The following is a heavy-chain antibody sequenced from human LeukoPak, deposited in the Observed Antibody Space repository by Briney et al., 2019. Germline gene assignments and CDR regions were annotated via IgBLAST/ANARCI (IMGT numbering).Heavy chain of an antibody. CDR3: ARTMIVVVITGGFDY. D-gene: IGHD3-22*01. CDR1: GFTFSSYA. CDR2: ISYDGSNK. Sequence: PGGSLRLSCAASGFTFSSYAMHWVRQAPGKGLEWVAVISYDGSNKYYADSVKGRFTISRDNCKNTLYLQMNSLRAEDTAVYYCARTMIVVVITGGFDYWGQGTLVTVSS. J-gene: IGHJ4*02. V-gene: IGHV3-30*04.